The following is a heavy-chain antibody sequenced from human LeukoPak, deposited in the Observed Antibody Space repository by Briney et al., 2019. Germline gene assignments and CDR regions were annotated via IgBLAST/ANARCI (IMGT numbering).Heavy chain of an antibody. CDR3: AKDPQLAVAGNYY. J-gene: IGHJ4*02. CDR1: GFTFSSYW. Sequence: PGGSLRLSCAASGFTFSSYWMHWVRQAPGKGLVWVSRINSDGSSTSYADSVKGRFTISRDNAKNTLYLQMNSLRAEDTAVYYCAKDPQLAVAGNYYWGQGTLVTVSS. D-gene: IGHD6-19*01. CDR2: INSDGSST. V-gene: IGHV3-74*01.